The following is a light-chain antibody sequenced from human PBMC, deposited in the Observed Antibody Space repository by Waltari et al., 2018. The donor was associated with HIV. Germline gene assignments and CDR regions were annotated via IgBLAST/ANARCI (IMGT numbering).Light chain of an antibody. CDR2: EDN. CDR3: QSYDRNSQV. V-gene: IGLV6-57*01. J-gene: IGLJ3*02. CDR1: SGSIASNY. Sequence: NFMLAQPHSVSESPGKTITISCTRTSGSIASNYVQWYQRRPGSPPATVIYEDNLRRSGVPVLFSGSIDSSSNSASLTISGLKTEDEADYYCQSYDRNSQVFGGGTKLTVL.